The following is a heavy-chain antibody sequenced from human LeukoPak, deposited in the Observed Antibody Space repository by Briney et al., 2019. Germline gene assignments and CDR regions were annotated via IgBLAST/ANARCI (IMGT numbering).Heavy chain of an antibody. Sequence: GGSLRLSCAASGFTFSGYAMSWVRQAPGKGLEWVSGISWNSGSIGYADSVKGRFTISRDNAKNSLYLQMNSLRAEDTALYYCAKNYGSGTSGMDVWGQGTTVTVSS. CDR3: AKNYGSGTSGMDV. CDR2: ISWNSGSI. D-gene: IGHD3-10*01. CDR1: GFTFSGYA. V-gene: IGHV3-9*01. J-gene: IGHJ6*02.